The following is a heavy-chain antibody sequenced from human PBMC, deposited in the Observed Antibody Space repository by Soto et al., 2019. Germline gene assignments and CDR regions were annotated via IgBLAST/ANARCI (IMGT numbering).Heavy chain of an antibody. CDR2: ISPNSGNT. D-gene: IGHD3-3*01. CDR3: ARGNEVFDFDF. V-gene: IGHV1-2*02. Sequence: ASVKVSCKTSGYSFTGYFVHWVRQAPGQGPGWMGWISPNSGNTNYAQKFQDRVTMTSDTSITTAFMELNRLTSDDTAVYYCARGNEVFDFDFWGLGTLVTVSS. CDR1: GYSFTGYF. J-gene: IGHJ5*01.